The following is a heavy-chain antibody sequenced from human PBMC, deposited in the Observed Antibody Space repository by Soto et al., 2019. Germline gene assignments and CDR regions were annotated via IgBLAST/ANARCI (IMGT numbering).Heavy chain of an antibody. J-gene: IGHJ4*02. D-gene: IGHD2-15*01. Sequence: TLSLTCTVSGGSISSYYWSWIRQPPGKGLEWIGYIYYSGSTNYNPSLKSRVTISVDTSKNQFSLKLSSVTAADTAVYYCARGYCSGGSCYHLQYWGKGTLVTVP. V-gene: IGHV4-59*08. CDR1: GGSISSYY. CDR2: IYYSGST. CDR3: ARGYCSGGSCYHLQY.